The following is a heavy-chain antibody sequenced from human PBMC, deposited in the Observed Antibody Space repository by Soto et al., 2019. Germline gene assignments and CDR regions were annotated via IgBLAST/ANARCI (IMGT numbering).Heavy chain of an antibody. CDR3: DRGNSRVRNYYSDFVMDV. J-gene: IGHJ6*02. Sequence: RASVTVSCKASGGTFSSYAISWVRQAPGQGLEWMGGIIPIFGTANYAQKFQGRVTITADESTSTAYMELSSLRSEDTAVYYCDRGNSRVRNYYSDFVMDVWCQGSTVTVS. D-gene: IGHD6-13*01. CDR2: IIPIFGTA. V-gene: IGHV1-69*13. CDR1: GGTFSSYA.